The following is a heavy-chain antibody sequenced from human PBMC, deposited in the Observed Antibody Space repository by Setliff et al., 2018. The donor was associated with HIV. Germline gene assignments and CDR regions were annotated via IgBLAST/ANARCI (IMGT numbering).Heavy chain of an antibody. J-gene: IGHJ3*02. CDR1: GGSITSGNYY. Sequence: SETLSLTCTVSGGSITSGNYYWSWIRQPAGKGLEWIGHIYSSGSTKYNPSLKSRVTMSVATSMNQFSLKLTSVTAADTAVYYCARYKCINFACVGFDIWGQGTVVTVSS. D-gene: IGHD3-9*01. CDR2: IYSSGST. CDR3: ARYKCINFACVGFDI. V-gene: IGHV4-61*10.